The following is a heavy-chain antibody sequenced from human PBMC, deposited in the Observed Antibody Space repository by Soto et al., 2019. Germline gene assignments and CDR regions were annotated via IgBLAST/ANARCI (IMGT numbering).Heavy chain of an antibody. CDR1: GYTFTSYG. D-gene: IGHD3-16*01. Sequence: QVHLVQSGAEVKKPGASVKVSCKGSGYTFTSYGITWVRQAPGQGLEWMGWISAHNGNTDYAQKLQRRVTVARDTSTSTAYMELRSLRSDDTAVYDWARGGDGDYWGQGALLTVSS. V-gene: IGHV1-18*01. J-gene: IGHJ4*02. CDR3: ARGGDGDY. CDR2: ISAHNGNT.